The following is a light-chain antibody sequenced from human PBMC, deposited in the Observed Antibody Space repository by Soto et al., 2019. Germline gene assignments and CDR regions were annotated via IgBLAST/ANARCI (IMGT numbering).Light chain of an antibody. J-gene: IGKJ1*01. V-gene: IGKV1-5*01. CDR2: DAS. CDR1: QSISSW. Sequence: DIQMTQSPSTLSASVGDRVTITCRASQSISSWLAWYQQKPGKAPKLLIYDASSLESGVPSRFSGSGAGTEFTLTTSSLQPDDFATYNCQQYNSSPWTFGQGTKVEIK. CDR3: QQYNSSPWT.